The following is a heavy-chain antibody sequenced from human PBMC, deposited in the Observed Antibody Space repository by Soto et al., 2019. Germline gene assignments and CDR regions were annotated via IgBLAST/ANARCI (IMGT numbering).Heavy chain of an antibody. J-gene: IGHJ4*02. V-gene: IGHV3-21*01. D-gene: IGHD3-10*01. CDR2: ITSSSSYI. CDR1: GFTFSSYS. CDR3: ARGRLLLWFGEPPGGYFDY. Sequence: GGSLRLSCAASGFTFSSYSTNWVRQAPGKGLEWVSSITSSSSYIYYADSVKGRFTISRDNAKNSLYLQMNSLRAEDTAVYYCARGRLLLWFGEPPGGYFDYWGQGTLVTVSS.